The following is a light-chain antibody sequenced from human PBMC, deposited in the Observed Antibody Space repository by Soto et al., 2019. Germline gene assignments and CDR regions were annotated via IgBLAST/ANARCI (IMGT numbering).Light chain of an antibody. V-gene: IGKV3-15*01. CDR2: GAS. Sequence: EIVMTQSPATLSVSPGERATLSCRASQSVSSNLAWYQQKPGQAPRLLIYGASTRATGIPARFSGSGSGTEFTLTISSLQSEDFATYYCQQYETYFRTFGQGTKVEI. CDR1: QSVSSN. J-gene: IGKJ1*01. CDR3: QQYETYFRT.